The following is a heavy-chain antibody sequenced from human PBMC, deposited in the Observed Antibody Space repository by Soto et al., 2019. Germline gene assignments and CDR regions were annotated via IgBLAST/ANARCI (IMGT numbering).Heavy chain of an antibody. CDR3: AKVLNFYSNGMDV. CDR2: ISDSGFST. CDR1: GFTFSSNA. J-gene: IGHJ6*02. V-gene: IGHV3-23*01. Sequence: GSLRLSCAASGFTFSSNAMSWVRQAPGKGLEWVAAISDSGFSTYYADSVKGRFTISRDNSKNTLSLQMNSLRAEDTAVYYCAKVLNFYSNGMDVWGQGTTVTVSS.